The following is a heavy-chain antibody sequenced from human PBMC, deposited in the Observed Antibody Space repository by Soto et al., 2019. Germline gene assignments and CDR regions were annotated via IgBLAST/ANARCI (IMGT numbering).Heavy chain of an antibody. CDR1: GGTFSSYA. CDR2: IIPIFGTA. Sequence: QVQLVQSGAEVKKPGSSVKVSCKAAGGTFSSYAISWVRQAPGQGLEWMGGIIPIFGTANYAQKFQGRVTITADESTSTAYMELSSLRSEDTAVYYCASPSIAARPYYYSYGMDVWGQGTTVTVSS. CDR3: ASPSIAARPYYYSYGMDV. D-gene: IGHD6-6*01. V-gene: IGHV1-69*01. J-gene: IGHJ6*02.